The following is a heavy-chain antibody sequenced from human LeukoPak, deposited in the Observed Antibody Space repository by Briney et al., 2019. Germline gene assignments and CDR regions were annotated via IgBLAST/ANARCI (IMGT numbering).Heavy chain of an antibody. Sequence: ASVNVSCKASGYTFTSYYMHWVRQAPGQGLEWMGIINPSGGSTSYAQKFQGRVTMTRDTSTSTVYMELSSLRSEDTAVYYCARDLIDITMIVVVTGPYYYYGMDVWGQGTTVTVSS. V-gene: IGHV1-46*01. CDR1: GYTFTSYY. J-gene: IGHJ6*02. CDR2: INPSGGST. CDR3: ARDLIDITMIVVVTGPYYYYGMDV. D-gene: IGHD3-22*01.